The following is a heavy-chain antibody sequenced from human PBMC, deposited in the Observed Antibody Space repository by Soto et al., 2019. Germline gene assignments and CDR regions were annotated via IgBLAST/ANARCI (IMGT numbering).Heavy chain of an antibody. CDR2: IYHSGST. Sequence: SETLSLTCAVSGYSISSGYYWGWIRQPPGKGLEWIGSIYHSGSTYYNPSLKSRVTISVDTSKNQFSLKLSSVTAADTAVYYCARAYLPTGTTLGYWGQGTLVTVSS. CDR1: GYSISSGYY. V-gene: IGHV4-38-2*01. D-gene: IGHD1-7*01. CDR3: ARAYLPTGTTLGY. J-gene: IGHJ4*02.